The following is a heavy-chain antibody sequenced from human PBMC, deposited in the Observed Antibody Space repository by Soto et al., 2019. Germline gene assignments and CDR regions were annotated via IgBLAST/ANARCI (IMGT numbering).Heavy chain of an antibody. D-gene: IGHD6-13*01. J-gene: IGHJ4*02. CDR1: GFTFSSYA. V-gene: IGHV3-23*01. Sequence: EVQLLESGGGLVQPGGSLRLSCAASGFTFSSYAMSWVRQAPGTGLEWVSTISASGGGTYYADSVKGRFTISRDNSKNTLYLQMNSLRAEDTAVYYCAKGGSSWSYFDYWGQGTLVTVAS. CDR3: AKGGSSWSYFDY. CDR2: ISASGGGT.